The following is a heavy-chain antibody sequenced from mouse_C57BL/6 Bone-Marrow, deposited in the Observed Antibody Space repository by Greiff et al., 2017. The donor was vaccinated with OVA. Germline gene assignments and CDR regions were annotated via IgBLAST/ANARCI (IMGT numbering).Heavy chain of an antibody. CDR2: ISSGGSYT. CDR1: GFTFSSYG. Sequence: DVMLVESGGDLVKPGGSLKLSCAASGFTFSSYGMSWVRQTPDKRLEWVATISSGGSYTYYPDSVKGRFTISRDNAKNTLYLQMSSLKSEDTAMYYCARHRTTVVDYWGQGTTLTVSS. D-gene: IGHD1-1*01. V-gene: IGHV5-6*02. CDR3: ARHRTTVVDY. J-gene: IGHJ2*01.